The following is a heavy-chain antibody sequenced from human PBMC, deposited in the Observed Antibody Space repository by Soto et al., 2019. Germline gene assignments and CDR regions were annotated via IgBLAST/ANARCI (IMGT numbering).Heavy chain of an antibody. D-gene: IGHD3-10*01. CDR3: ARQRGPDSYGSATYNWFDP. CDR1: GFRFNNFW. CDR2: IDPSDSYT. V-gene: IGHV5-10-1*01. J-gene: IGHJ5*02. Sequence: PGESLKISCKGSGFRFNNFWITWVRQMPGKGLEWMGRIDPSDSYTNYNPSLQGHVNISVDKSISTAYLQWNRLKASDTAIYYCARQRGPDSYGSATYNWFDPWGQGTLVTVSS.